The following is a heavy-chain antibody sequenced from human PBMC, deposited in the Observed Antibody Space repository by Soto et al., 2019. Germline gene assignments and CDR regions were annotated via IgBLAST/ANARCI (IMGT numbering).Heavy chain of an antibody. Sequence: GGSLRLSGAASGFTFSSYSMNWVRQAPGKGLEWVSSISSSSSYIYYADSVKGRFTISRDNAKDSLYLQMNSLRAEDTAVYYCARETSSNYYEGWFDPWGQGTLVTVSS. V-gene: IGHV3-21*01. CDR2: ISSSSSYI. CDR3: ARETSSNYYEGWFDP. D-gene: IGHD3-22*01. J-gene: IGHJ5*02. CDR1: GFTFSSYS.